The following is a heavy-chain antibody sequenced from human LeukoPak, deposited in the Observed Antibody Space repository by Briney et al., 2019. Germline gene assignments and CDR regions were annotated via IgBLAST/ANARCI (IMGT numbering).Heavy chain of an antibody. Sequence: SETLSLTCTVSGDSISSSRFYWAWIRQPPGKGLEWIGSILYSGRTFYNPSLKSRVTISVDTSKNQFSLRLGSATASDTAVYYCARRDVGATIDYWGQGTLVTVSS. V-gene: IGHV4-39*01. D-gene: IGHD1-26*01. CDR2: ILYSGRT. CDR1: GDSISSSRFY. J-gene: IGHJ4*02. CDR3: ARRDVGATIDY.